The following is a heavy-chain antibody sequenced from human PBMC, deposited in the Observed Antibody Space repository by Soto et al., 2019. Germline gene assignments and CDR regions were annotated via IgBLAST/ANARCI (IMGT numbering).Heavy chain of an antibody. Sequence: VGSLRLSCAASGFTFSSYEMNWVRQAPGKGLEWVSYISSSGSTIYYADSVKGRLTISRDNAKNSLYLQMNSLRAEDTAVYYCARYSGWYGAFDIWGQGTMVTVSS. CDR2: ISSSGSTI. D-gene: IGHD6-19*01. CDR3: ARYSGWYGAFDI. CDR1: GFTFSSYE. V-gene: IGHV3-48*03. J-gene: IGHJ3*02.